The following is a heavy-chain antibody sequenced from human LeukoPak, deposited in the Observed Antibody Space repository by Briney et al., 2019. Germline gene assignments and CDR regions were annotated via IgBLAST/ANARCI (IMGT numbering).Heavy chain of an antibody. V-gene: IGHV3-30*18. J-gene: IGHJ4*02. Sequence: PGRSLRLSCAASGFTFSSYGMHWVRQAPGKGLEWVAVISYDGSNKYYADSVKGRFTISRDNSKNTLHLQMNSLRAEDTAVYYCAKDLRYYDSSGYYYWGQGTLVTVSS. CDR2: ISYDGSNK. CDR3: AKDLRYYDSSGYYY. CDR1: GFTFSSYG. D-gene: IGHD3-22*01.